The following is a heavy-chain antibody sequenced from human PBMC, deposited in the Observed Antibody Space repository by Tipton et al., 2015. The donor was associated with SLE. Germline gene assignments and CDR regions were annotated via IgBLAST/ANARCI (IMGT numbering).Heavy chain of an antibody. CDR2: ITTGVSI. J-gene: IGHJ3*01. D-gene: IGHD6-19*01. Sequence: SLRLSCAASGFDINNNYMNWVRQAPGKGLEWVASITTGVSIYYKESVKGRFTISKDNSKNTVYLQMNSRRPEDTALYYCARDVRQAYSSGWYNAFDVWGQGTVVTVSS. V-gene: IGHV3-53*05. CDR3: ARDVRQAYSSGWYNAFDV. CDR1: GFDINNNY.